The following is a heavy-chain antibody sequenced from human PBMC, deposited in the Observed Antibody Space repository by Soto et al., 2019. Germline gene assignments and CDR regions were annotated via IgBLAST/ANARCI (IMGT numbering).Heavy chain of an antibody. V-gene: IGHV3-23*01. J-gene: IGHJ4*02. CDR1: GFTFSSYS. D-gene: IGHD4-4*01. Sequence: PGGSLRLSCVASGFTFSSYSMSWVRQAPGKGLEWVSGFRAGGDDGTAYYADSVKGRFTISSDNSKNTLLMQMNSLRAEETAIYYCAKKVTSGPGSQYFDCFGQGTMVPVSS. CDR3: AKKVTSGPGSQYFDC. CDR2: FRAGGDDGTA.